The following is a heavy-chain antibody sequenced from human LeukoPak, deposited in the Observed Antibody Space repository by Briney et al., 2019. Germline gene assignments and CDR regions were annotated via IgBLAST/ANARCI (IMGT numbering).Heavy chain of an antibody. CDR1: GYTFSSYT. J-gene: IGHJ4*02. CDR3: ARGLYNSGYYYFDY. V-gene: IGHV7-4-1*02. D-gene: IGHD6-19*01. CDR2: INTNTGNP. Sequence: GASVKVSCKASGYTFSSYTMNWVRQAPGQGLGWMGWINTNTGNPTYAQAFTGRFVFSLDTSVSTAYLQISSLKAEDTAVYYCARGLYNSGYYYFDYWGQGTLVTVSS.